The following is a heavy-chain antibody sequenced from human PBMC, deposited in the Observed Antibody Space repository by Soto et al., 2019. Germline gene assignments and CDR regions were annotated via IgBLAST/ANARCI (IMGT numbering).Heavy chain of an antibody. Sequence: EASVKVSCKASGYTFTNYYIHWVRQAPGQGLEWMGLINPNGGGTIYARTFQGRLTLTSDTSTSTVDLELSSLRSGDTAVYFCARGRMVILDFDSWGQGTLVTVSS. D-gene: IGHD2-15*01. CDR2: INPNGGGT. CDR3: ARGRMVILDFDS. V-gene: IGHV1-46*01. J-gene: IGHJ4*02. CDR1: GYTFTNYY.